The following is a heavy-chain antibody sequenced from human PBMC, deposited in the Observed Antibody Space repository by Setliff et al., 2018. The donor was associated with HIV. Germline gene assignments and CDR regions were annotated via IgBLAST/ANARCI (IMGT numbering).Heavy chain of an antibody. V-gene: IGHV4-4*09. CDR1: GGSISSYY. CDR2: IYTSGST. Sequence: PSETLSLTCTVSGGSISSYYWSWIRQPPGKGLEWIGYIYTSGSTNYNPSLKSRVTISVDTSKNQFSLKLNSVTAADTAVYYCARLGPDVYNSRHDAFDIWGQGTMVTVSS. J-gene: IGHJ3*02. CDR3: ARLGPDVYNSRHDAFDI. D-gene: IGHD1-1*01.